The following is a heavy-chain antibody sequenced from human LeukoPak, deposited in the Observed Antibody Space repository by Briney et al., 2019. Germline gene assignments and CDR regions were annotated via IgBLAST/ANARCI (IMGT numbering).Heavy chain of an antibody. CDR2: IYTSGST. V-gene: IGHV4-61*02. CDR1: GGSISSGSYY. Sequence: SETLSLTCTVSGGSISSGSYYWSWIRQPAGKGLEWIGRIYTSGSTNYNPSLKSRVTIPVDTSKNQFSLKLSSVTAADTAVYYCARGLGFYCSSTSCYVGALDYWGQGTLVTVSS. D-gene: IGHD2-2*01. CDR3: ARGLGFYCSSTSCYVGALDY. J-gene: IGHJ4*02.